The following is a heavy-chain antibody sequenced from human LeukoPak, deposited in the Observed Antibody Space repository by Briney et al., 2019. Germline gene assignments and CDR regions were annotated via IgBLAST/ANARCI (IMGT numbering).Heavy chain of an antibody. V-gene: IGHV4-59*01. CDR3: ARERGYSGYDHYYYYYMDV. CDR2: IYYSGST. Sequence: SETLSLACTVSGGSISSYYWSWIRQPPGKGLEWIGYIYYSGSTNYNPSLKSRVTISVDTSKNQFSLKLSSVTAADTAVYYCARERGYSGYDHYYYYYMDVWGKGTTVTIS. D-gene: IGHD5-12*01. J-gene: IGHJ6*03. CDR1: GGSISSYY.